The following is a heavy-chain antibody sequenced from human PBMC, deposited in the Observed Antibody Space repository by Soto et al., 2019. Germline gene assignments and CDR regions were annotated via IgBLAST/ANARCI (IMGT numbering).Heavy chain of an antibody. D-gene: IGHD3-10*01. Sequence: SETPSPTCTVSGGSICSYYWGWIRQHPGKGLEWIGYIYYSGSTNYNPSLKSRVTISVDTSKNQFSLKLSSVTAADTAVYYCARLTGSGSYYTEYYYYYYMDVWGKGTTVTVSS. CDR3: ARLTGSGSYYTEYYYYYYMDV. CDR1: GGSICSYY. V-gene: IGHV4-59*01. J-gene: IGHJ6*03. CDR2: IYYSGST.